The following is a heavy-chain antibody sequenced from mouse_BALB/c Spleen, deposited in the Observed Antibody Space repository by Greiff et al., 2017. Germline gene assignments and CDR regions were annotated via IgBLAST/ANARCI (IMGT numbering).Heavy chain of an antibody. J-gene: IGHJ3*01. D-gene: IGHD2-10*02. Sequence: EVQVVESGGGLVKPGGSLKLSCAASGFTFSSYAMSWVRQTPEKRLEWVASISSGGSTYYPDSVKGRFTISRDNARNILYLQMSSLRSEDTAMYYCARERYGNYVFAYWGQGTLVTVSA. CDR3: ARERYGNYVFAY. CDR2: ISSGGST. CDR1: GFTFSSYA. V-gene: IGHV5-6-5*01.